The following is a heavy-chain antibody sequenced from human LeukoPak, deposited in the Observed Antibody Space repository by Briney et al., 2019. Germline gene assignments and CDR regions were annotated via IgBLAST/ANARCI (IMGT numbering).Heavy chain of an antibody. J-gene: IGHJ3*02. CDR3: ARSERSGSRSYAFDI. D-gene: IGHD3-10*01. CDR2: ISYDGSNK. Sequence: GGSLRLSCAASGFTFSSYAMHWVRQAPGKGLEWVAVISYDGSNKYYADSVKGRFTISRDNSKNTLYLQMNSLRAEDTAVYYCARSERSGSRSYAFDIWGQGTMVTVSS. V-gene: IGHV3-30-3*01. CDR1: GFTFSSYA.